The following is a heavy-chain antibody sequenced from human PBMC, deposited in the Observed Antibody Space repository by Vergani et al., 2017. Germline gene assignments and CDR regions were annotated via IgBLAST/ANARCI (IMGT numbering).Heavy chain of an antibody. V-gene: IGHV4-61*02. CDR3: ATERYSSGWYGGLVDY. D-gene: IGHD6-19*01. CDR1: GGSISSGSYY. J-gene: IGHJ4*02. CDR2: IYTSGST. Sequence: QVQLQESGPGLVKPSQTLSLTCTVSGGSISSGSYYWSWIRQPAGKGLEWIGRIYTSGSTNYNPSLKSQVTISVDTSKNQFSLQLSSVTAADTAVYYCATERYSSGWYGGLVDYWGQGTLVTVSS.